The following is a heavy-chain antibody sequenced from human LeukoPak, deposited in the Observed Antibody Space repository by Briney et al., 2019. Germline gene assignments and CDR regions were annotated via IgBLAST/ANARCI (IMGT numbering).Heavy chain of an antibody. CDR3: ASGFLRNWYYLGDY. CDR1: GFTFSTYG. D-gene: IGHD3-16*01. Sequence: GRSLRLSCAASGFTFSTYGMHWVRQAPGKGLEWVAVLSHDGTNNAASVKGRFTISRDNSKNTLYLQMNSLRAEDTAVYYCASGFLRNWYYLGDYWGQGTLVTVSS. CDR2: LSHDGTN. V-gene: IGHV3-30*03. J-gene: IGHJ4*02.